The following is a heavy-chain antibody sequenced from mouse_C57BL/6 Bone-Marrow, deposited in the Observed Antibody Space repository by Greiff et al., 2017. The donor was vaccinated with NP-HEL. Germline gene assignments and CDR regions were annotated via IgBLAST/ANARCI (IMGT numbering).Heavy chain of an antibody. V-gene: IGHV1-5*01. Sequence: VQLQQSGTVLARPGASVKMSCKTSGYTFTSYWMHWVKQRPGQGLEWIGAIYPGNSDTSYNQKFKGKAKLTAVTSARTAYMELSSLTNEDSAVYYCTRSGAAWFAYWGQGTLVTVSA. CDR3: TRSGAAWFAY. J-gene: IGHJ3*01. CDR2: IYPGNSDT. CDR1: GYTFTSYW. D-gene: IGHD3-1*01.